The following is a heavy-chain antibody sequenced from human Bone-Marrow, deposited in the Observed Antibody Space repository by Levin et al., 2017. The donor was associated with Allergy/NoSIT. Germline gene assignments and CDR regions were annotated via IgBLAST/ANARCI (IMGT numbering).Heavy chain of an antibody. V-gene: IGHV1-46*01. CDR1: GYTFTSYY. Sequence: ASVKVSCKASGYTFTSYYMHWVRQAPGQGLEWMGIINPSGGSTSYAQKFQGRVTMTRDTSTSTVYMELSSLRSEDTAVYYCARVGPQDTAISVMGLYYYGMDVWGQGTTVTVSS. CDR2: INPSGGST. J-gene: IGHJ6*02. D-gene: IGHD5-18*01. CDR3: ARVGPQDTAISVMGLYYYGMDV.